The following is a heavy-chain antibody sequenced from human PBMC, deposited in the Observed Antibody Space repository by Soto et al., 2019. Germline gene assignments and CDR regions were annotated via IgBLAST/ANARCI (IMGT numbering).Heavy chain of an antibody. J-gene: IGHJ4*02. Sequence: SETLSLTCTVSGGSISSYYWSWIRQHPGKGLEWIGYIYYSGSTYYNPSLKSRVTISVDTSKNQFPLKLSSVTAADTAVYYCARERIAAPSIYYFDYWGQGALVTVSS. CDR2: IYYSGST. D-gene: IGHD6-6*01. V-gene: IGHV4-59*06. CDR3: ARERIAAPSIYYFDY. CDR1: GGSISSYY.